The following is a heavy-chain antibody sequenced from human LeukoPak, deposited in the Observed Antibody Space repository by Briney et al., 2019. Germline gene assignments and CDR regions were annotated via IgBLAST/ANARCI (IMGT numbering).Heavy chain of an antibody. J-gene: IGHJ4*02. Sequence: GASVKVSCKASGYTFTTYDISWVRQATGQGLERMGWMNPNSGNTGYAQKFQGRVTMTRNTSMSTAYMELSSLRSEDTAVYYCARANYYGSGKKDLDYWGQGTLVTVSS. D-gene: IGHD3-10*01. CDR3: ARANYYGSGKKDLDY. V-gene: IGHV1-8*01. CDR2: MNPNSGNT. CDR1: GYTFTTYD.